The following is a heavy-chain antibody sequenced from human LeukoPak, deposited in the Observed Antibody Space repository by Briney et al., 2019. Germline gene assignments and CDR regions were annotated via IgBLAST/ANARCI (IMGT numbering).Heavy chain of an antibody. CDR2: IGNDGSNK. CDR3: AAHQGYCSGGGCGPY. V-gene: IGHV3-30*02. CDR1: GFTFSTFG. D-gene: IGHD2-15*01. J-gene: IGHJ4*02. Sequence: GGSLRLSCAASGFTFSTFGMHWVRQAPGKGLEWLAFIGNDGSNKYYVDSVKGRFTISRDKSKNTLYLQMNTLRAEDTAVYHCAAHQGYCSGGGCGPYWGQGTQVTVSS.